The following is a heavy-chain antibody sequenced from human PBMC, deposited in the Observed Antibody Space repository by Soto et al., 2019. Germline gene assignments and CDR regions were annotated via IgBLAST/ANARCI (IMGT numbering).Heavy chain of an antibody. CDR2: ISYDGSNK. D-gene: IGHD5-12*01. V-gene: IGHV3-30-3*01. CDR1: GFTFSSYA. Sequence: GGSLRLSCAASGFTFSSYAMHWVRQAPGKGLEWVAVISYDGSNKYYADSVKGRFTISRDNSKNTLYLQMNSLRAEDTAVYYCARDRLEMATTPPYYYYYGMDVWGQGTTVTVS. CDR3: ARDRLEMATTPPYYYYYGMDV. J-gene: IGHJ6*02.